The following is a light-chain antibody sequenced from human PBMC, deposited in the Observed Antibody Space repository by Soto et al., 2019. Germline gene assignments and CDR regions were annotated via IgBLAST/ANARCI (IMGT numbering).Light chain of an antibody. CDR1: RSDVGGYNY. CDR2: EVS. CDR3: SSYTPSNTGV. Sequence: QSALTQPASVSGSPGQSITISCTATRSDVGGYNYVSWYQQHPGKAPKMILYEVSNRPSGVSNRFSGSKSGDTASLTISGLQAEDEADYYCSSYTPSNTGVFGGGTKLTVL. V-gene: IGLV2-14*01. J-gene: IGLJ3*02.